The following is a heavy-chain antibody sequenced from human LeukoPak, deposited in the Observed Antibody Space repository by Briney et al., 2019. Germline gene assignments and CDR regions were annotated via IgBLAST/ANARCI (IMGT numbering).Heavy chain of an antibody. Sequence: GWSPRLSCAASGFTFSSYTMHWVRQAPGKGLEWISLLSYDGSNDYYADSVKGRFSISRDNSRNTLYLQMDSLRAEDTAVYYCARTYYYDRSGYYDNWFDPWGQGTLVTVAS. CDR1: GFTFSSYT. CDR2: LSYDGSND. V-gene: IGHV3-30-3*01. CDR3: ARTYYYDRSGYYDNWFDP. J-gene: IGHJ5*02. D-gene: IGHD3-22*01.